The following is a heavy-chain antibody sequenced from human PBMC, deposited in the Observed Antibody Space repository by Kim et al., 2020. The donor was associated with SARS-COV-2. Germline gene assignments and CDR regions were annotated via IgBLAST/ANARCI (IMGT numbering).Heavy chain of an antibody. V-gene: IGHV3-48*03. CDR2: ISSSGSTT. J-gene: IGHJ4*02. D-gene: IGHD6-13*01. CDR1: GFTFSSYE. Sequence: GGSLRLSCAGSGFTFSSYEMNWVRQAPGKGLEWVSYISSSGSTTYYADSVRGRFTISRDNAKNSLYLQMNSLRAEDTAVYYCARVYHSSSWYGVDYWGQGTLVTVSA. CDR3: ARVYHSSSWYGVDY.